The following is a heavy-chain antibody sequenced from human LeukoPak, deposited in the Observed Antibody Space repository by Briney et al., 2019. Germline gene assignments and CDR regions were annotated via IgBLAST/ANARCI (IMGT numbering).Heavy chain of an antibody. D-gene: IGHD1-26*01. Sequence: GRSLRLSCAASGFTFSSYAMHWVRQAPGKGPEWVAVISYDGSNKYYADSVKGRFTISRDNSKNTLYLQMNSLRAEDTAVYYCARENIVGATFDYWGQGTLVTVSS. J-gene: IGHJ4*02. CDR3: ARENIVGATFDY. CDR1: GFTFSSYA. V-gene: IGHV3-30*04. CDR2: ISYDGSNK.